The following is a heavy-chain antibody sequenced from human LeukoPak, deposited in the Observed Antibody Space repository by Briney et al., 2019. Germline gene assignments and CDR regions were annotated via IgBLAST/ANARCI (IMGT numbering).Heavy chain of an antibody. Sequence: SETLSLTCAVYGGSFSGYYWSWIRQPPGKGLEWIGEINHSGSTNYNPSLKSRVTISVDTSKNQFSLKLSSVTAADTAVYYCARGVKKNVVVVAATHPNWFDPWGQGTLVTVSS. V-gene: IGHV4-34*01. CDR1: GGSFSGYY. CDR3: ARGVKKNVVVVAATHPNWFDP. D-gene: IGHD2-15*01. CDR2: INHSGST. J-gene: IGHJ5*02.